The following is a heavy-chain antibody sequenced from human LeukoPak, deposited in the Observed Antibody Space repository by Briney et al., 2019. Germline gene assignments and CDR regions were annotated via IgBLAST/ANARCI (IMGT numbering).Heavy chain of an antibody. D-gene: IGHD2-2*01. CDR3: ARGSSYWFDP. Sequence: ASVKVSCKASGGTFSSYAISWVRQAPGQGLEWMGWMNPNSGNTGYAQKFQGRVTITRNTSISTAYMELSSLRSEDTAVYYCARGSSYWFDPWGQGTLVTVSS. CDR1: GGTFSSYA. V-gene: IGHV1-8*03. J-gene: IGHJ5*02. CDR2: MNPNSGNT.